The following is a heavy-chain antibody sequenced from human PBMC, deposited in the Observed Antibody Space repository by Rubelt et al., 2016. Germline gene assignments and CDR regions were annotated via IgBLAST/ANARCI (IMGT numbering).Heavy chain of an antibody. D-gene: IGHD4-17*01. CDR1: GYTFTSYA. J-gene: IGHJ4*02. V-gene: IGHV1-3*01. CDR2: INAGNGNT. CDR3: ARDPYGDRHHDY. Sequence: QVQLVQSGAEVKKPGASVKVSCKASGYTFTSYAMHWVRQAPGQRLEWMGWINAGNGNTKYSQKFQGGVTITRDTSASTAYMELSSLRSEDTAVYYCARDPYGDRHHDYWGQGTLVTVSS.